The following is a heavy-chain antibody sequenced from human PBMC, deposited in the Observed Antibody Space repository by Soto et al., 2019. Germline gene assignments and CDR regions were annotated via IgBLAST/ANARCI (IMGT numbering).Heavy chain of an antibody. CDR2: INHSGST. CDR1: GGSFSGYY. Sequence: LSLTCAVYGGSFSGYYWSWIRQPPGKGLEWIGEINHSGSTNYNPSLKSRVTISVDTSKNQSSLKLSSVTAADTAVYYCARGARIVVVPAAIPNWFDPWGQGTLVTVSS. D-gene: IGHD2-2*01. CDR3: ARGARIVVVPAAIPNWFDP. V-gene: IGHV4-34*01. J-gene: IGHJ5*02.